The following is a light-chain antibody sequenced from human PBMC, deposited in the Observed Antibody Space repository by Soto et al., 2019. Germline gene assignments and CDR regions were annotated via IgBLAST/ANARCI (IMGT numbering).Light chain of an antibody. V-gene: IGKV1-5*01. CDR3: QQYHSYRA. CDR1: QSIGDW. J-gene: IGKJ1*01. Sequence: DIQMTQSPSTLSTSVGDRVTITCRASQSIGDWLAWYQQKPGKAPKLLIHTASSLDSGVPSRFSGSGSGTEFTLTISSLHPDDFATYYCQQYHSYRAFGQGTKVEI. CDR2: TAS.